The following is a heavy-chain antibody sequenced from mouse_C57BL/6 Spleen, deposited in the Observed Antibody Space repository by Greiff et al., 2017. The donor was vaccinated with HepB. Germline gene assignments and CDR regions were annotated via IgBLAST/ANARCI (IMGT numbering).Heavy chain of an antibody. V-gene: IGHV1-82*01. Sequence: QVQLQQSGPELVKPGASVKISCKASGYAFSSSWMNWVKQRPGKGLEWIGRIYPGDGDTNYNGKFKGKATLTADKSSSTAYMQLSSLTSEDSAVFYCASCDYDEKFAYWGQGTLVTVSA. J-gene: IGHJ3*01. CDR3: ASCDYDEKFAY. CDR1: GYAFSSSW. D-gene: IGHD2-4*01. CDR2: IYPGDGDT.